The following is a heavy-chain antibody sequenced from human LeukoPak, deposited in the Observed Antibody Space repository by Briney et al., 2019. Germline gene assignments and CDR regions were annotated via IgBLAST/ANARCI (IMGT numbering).Heavy chain of an antibody. Sequence: SETLSLTCAVSGYSISSGYYWGWIRQPPGKGLEWIGSIYHSGSTNYNPSLKSRVTISVDTSKNQFSLKLSSVAAADTAVYYCARGGGGYYYDSSGYWFDYWGQGTLVTVSS. CDR3: ARGGGGYYYDSSGYWFDY. D-gene: IGHD3-22*01. J-gene: IGHJ4*02. V-gene: IGHV4-38-2*01. CDR1: GYSISSGYY. CDR2: IYHSGST.